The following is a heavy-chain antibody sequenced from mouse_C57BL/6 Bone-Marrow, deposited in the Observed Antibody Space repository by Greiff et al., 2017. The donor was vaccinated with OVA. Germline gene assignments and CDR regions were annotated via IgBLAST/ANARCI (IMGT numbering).Heavy chain of an antibody. CDR1: GYAFTNYL. V-gene: IGHV1-54*01. Sequence: QVQLKESGAELVRPGTSVKVSCKASGYAFTNYLIEWVKQRPGQGLEWIGVINPGSGGTNYNEKFKGKATLTADKSSSTAYMQLSSLTSEDSAVYVCASGRLRRRGYAMDYWGQGTSVTVSS. D-gene: IGHD2-2*01. CDR2: INPGSGGT. CDR3: ASGRLRRRGYAMDY. J-gene: IGHJ4*01.